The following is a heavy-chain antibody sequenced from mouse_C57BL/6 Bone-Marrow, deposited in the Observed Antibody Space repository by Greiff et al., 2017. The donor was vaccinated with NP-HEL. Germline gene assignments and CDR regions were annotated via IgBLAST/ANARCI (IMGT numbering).Heavy chain of an antibody. Sequence: QVTLKESGPGILQSSQTLSLTCSFSGFSLSTSGMGVSWIRQPSGKGLEWLAHIYWDDDKRYNPSLKSRLTISKDTSRNQVFLKITSVDTADTATYYCARVDSSGYVGDYAMDYWGQGTSVTVSS. CDR1: GFSLSTSGMG. D-gene: IGHD3-2*02. V-gene: IGHV8-12*01. CDR3: ARVDSSGYVGDYAMDY. CDR2: IYWDDDK. J-gene: IGHJ4*01.